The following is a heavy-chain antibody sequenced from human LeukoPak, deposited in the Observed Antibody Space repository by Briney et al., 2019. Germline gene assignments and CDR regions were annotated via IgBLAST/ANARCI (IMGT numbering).Heavy chain of an antibody. V-gene: IGHV1-18*01. CDR1: GYTFTSYG. J-gene: IGHJ6*03. CDR2: IIGYNGNT. D-gene: IGHD3-9*01. CDR3: ARYSDYDILSGSGGGDMDV. Sequence: ASVKVSCKASGYTFTSYGITWVRQAPGQGLEWMGWIIGYNGNTNYAQKVQGRVTMTADTSTSTAYMELRSLRSDDTAVYYCARYSDYDILSGSGGGDMDVWGKGTTVTVSS.